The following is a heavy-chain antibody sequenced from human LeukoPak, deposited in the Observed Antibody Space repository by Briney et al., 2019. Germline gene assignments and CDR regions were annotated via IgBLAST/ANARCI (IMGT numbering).Heavy chain of an antibody. CDR2: ISAYNGNT. J-gene: IGHJ4*02. V-gene: IGHV1-18*01. CDR1: GYTFTSYG. Sequence: GASVKVSCKASGYTFTSYGISWVRQAPGQGLEWMGWISAYNGNTNYAQKLQGRVTMTTDTSTSTAYMELRSLRSDDTAVYYCARHPVGHCSSTSCQHFDYWGQETLVTVSS. D-gene: IGHD2-2*03. CDR3: ARHPVGHCSSTSCQHFDY.